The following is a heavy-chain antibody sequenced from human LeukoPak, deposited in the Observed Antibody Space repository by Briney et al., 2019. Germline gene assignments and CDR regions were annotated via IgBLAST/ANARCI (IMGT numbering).Heavy chain of an antibody. J-gene: IGHJ4*02. CDR2: INWNGGST. D-gene: IGHD3-10*01. V-gene: IGHV3-20*04. CDR1: GFTFSSYG. Sequence: GGSLRLSCAASGFTFSSYGMHWVRQAPGKGLEWVSGINWNGGSTGYADSVKGRFTISRDNAKNSLYLQMNSLRAEDTALYYCATQTGRLGELQVDYWGQGTLVTVSS. CDR3: ATQTGRLGELQVDY.